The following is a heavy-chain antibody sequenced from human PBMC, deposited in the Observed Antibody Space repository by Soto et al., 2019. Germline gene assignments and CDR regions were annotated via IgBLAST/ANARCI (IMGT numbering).Heavy chain of an antibody. V-gene: IGHV3-30*18. CDR1: GFTFSSYG. Sequence: GGSLRLSCAASGFTFSSYGMHWVRQAPGKGLEWVAVISYDGSNKYYADSVKGRFTISRDNSKNTLYLQMNSLRAEDTAVYYCAKILSEGYSYGYHDYWGQGTLVTVSS. CDR3: AKILSEGYSYGYHDY. D-gene: IGHD5-18*01. CDR2: ISYDGSNK. J-gene: IGHJ4*02.